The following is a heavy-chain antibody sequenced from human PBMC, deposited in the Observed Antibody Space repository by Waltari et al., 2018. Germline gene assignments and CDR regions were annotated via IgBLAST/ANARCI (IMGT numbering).Heavy chain of an antibody. J-gene: IGHJ6*03. D-gene: IGHD3-10*01. V-gene: IGHV1-2*02. CDR1: GYTFTGYY. CDR3: ARRGPTPLRGAHYMDV. Sequence: QVQLVQSGAEVKKPGASVKVSCKASGYTFTGYYMHWVRQAPGQGLEWMGWINPNSGGTNYAQKLQGRVTMTRDTSISTAYMELSRLRSDDTAVYYCARRGPTPLRGAHYMDVWGKGTTVTVSS. CDR2: INPNSGGT.